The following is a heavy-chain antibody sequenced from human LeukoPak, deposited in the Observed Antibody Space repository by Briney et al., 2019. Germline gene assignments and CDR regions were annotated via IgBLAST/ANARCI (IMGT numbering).Heavy chain of an antibody. CDR1: GFTFSSYS. CDR2: ISSSSSTI. J-gene: IGHJ6*02. CDR3: ARAENYYYYYGMDV. Sequence: GGSLRLSCAASGFTFSSYSMNWVHQAPGKGLEWVSYISSSSSTIYYADSVKGRFTISRDNAKNSLYLQMNSLRAEDTAVYYCARAENYYYYYGMDVWGQGTTVTVSS. V-gene: IGHV3-48*01.